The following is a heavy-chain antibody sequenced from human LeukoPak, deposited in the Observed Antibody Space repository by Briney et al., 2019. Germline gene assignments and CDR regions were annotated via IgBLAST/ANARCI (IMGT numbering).Heavy chain of an antibody. Sequence: SVKVSCKASGGTFSSYAISWVRQAPGQGLEWMGGIIPIFSTANYAQKFQGRVTITADESTSTAYMELSSLRSEDTAVYYCARAMVRGVRPPYYYYYYMDVWGKGTTVTVSS. CDR2: IIPIFSTA. J-gene: IGHJ6*03. D-gene: IGHD3-10*01. CDR1: GGTFSSYA. V-gene: IGHV1-69*13. CDR3: ARAMVRGVRPPYYYYYYMDV.